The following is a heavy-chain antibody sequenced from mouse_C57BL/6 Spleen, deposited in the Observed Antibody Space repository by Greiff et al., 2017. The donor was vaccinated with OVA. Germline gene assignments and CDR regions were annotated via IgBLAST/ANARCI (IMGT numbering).Heavy chain of an antibody. CDR3: ASAGLNDYDPDAMDY. CDR2: IYPGSGNT. CDR1: GYSFTSYY. Sequence: VQLQQSGPELVKPGASVKISCKASGYSFTSYYIHWVKQRPGQGLEWIGWIYPGSGNTKYNEKFKGKATLTADTSSSTAYMQLSSLTSEDSAVYYCASAGLNDYDPDAMDYWGQGTSVTVSS. V-gene: IGHV1-66*01. D-gene: IGHD2-4*01. J-gene: IGHJ4*01.